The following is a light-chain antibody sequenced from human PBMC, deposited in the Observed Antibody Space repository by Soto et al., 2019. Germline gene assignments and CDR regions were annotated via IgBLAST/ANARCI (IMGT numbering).Light chain of an antibody. J-gene: IGKJ5*01. CDR3: QQSYSNPIS. Sequence: IQMTQSPSTLSASVGDTVTITCRASQSISSHLNWYQQKPGKAPNLLMYTASNLQSGVPSRFSGSGSGTDFTLTISSLQPEDFATYYCQQSYSNPISLGQGTRLEIK. V-gene: IGKV1-39*01. CDR2: TAS. CDR1: QSISSH.